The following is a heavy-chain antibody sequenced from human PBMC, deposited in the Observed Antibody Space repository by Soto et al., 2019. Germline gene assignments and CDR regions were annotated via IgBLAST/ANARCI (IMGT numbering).Heavy chain of an antibody. Sequence: QVQLQESGPGLVKPSQTLSLTCTVSGDSMGSGDYYWTWIRQPPGKGLEWIGYIYYIGTTFYNPSLASRVNISIDTSKTPFSLRLTSVTAADTAVYYCSRGSTYYGFLTWGQGTLVTVSS. V-gene: IGHV4-30-4*01. CDR2: IYYIGTT. J-gene: IGHJ5*02. CDR1: GDSMGSGDYY. CDR3: SRGSTYYGFLT. D-gene: IGHD3-10*01.